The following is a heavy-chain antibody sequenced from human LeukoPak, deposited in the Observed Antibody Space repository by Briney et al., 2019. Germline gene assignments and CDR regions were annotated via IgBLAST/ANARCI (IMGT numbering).Heavy chain of an antibody. CDR2: INPNSGGT. Sequence: ASVKVSCKASGYTFTGYYMHWVRQAPGQGLEWLGWINPNSGGTNYAQKFQGRVTMTRDTSISTAYMELSRLRSDDTAVYYCARVDSSGYYYVYWGQGTLVTVSS. CDR3: ARVDSSGYYYVY. J-gene: IGHJ4*02. V-gene: IGHV1-2*02. CDR1: GYTFTGYY. D-gene: IGHD3-22*01.